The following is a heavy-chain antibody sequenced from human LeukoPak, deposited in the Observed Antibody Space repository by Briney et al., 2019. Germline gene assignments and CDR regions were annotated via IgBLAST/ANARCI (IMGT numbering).Heavy chain of an antibody. J-gene: IGHJ6*03. Sequence: ASVKVSCKASGGTFSSYAISWVRQAPGQGLEWMGGIIHIFGTANYAQKFQGRVTITADKSTSTAYMELSSLRSEDTAVYYCARVLWFGEYRLSYYYYYMDVWGKGTTATISS. D-gene: IGHD3-10*01. V-gene: IGHV1-69*06. CDR3: ARVLWFGEYRLSYYYYYMDV. CDR1: GGTFSSYA. CDR2: IIHIFGTA.